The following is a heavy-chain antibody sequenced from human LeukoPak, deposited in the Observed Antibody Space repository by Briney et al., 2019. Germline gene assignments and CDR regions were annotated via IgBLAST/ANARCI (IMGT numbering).Heavy chain of an antibody. J-gene: IGHJ5*02. CDR3: ARSTSWYSWFDP. V-gene: IGHV4-34*01. Sequence: SETLSLTCAVYGGSFSGYYWSWIRQPPGKGLEWIGEINHSGSTNYNPSLKSRVTISVDTSKNQFSLKLSSVTAADTAVYYCARSTSWYSWFDPWGQGTLVTVSS. D-gene: IGHD6-13*01. CDR2: INHSGST. CDR1: GGSFSGYY.